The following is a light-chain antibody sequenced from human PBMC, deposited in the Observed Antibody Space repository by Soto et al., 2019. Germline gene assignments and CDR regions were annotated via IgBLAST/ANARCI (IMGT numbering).Light chain of an antibody. Sequence: DIQMTQSPSSLSASVGDRVTITSRASQGIRDSLAWYQQKPGEVPKLLIFAASALQSGVPSRFSGGGSGTDFTLTITNLQPEDVATYYCHSYDSSPSWTFGQGTRVEIK. CDR3: HSYDSSPSWT. CDR2: AAS. V-gene: IGKV1-27*01. CDR1: QGIRDS. J-gene: IGKJ1*01.